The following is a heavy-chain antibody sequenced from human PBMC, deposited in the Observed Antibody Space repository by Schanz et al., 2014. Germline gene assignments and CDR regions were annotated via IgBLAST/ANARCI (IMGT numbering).Heavy chain of an antibody. J-gene: IGHJ4*02. CDR3: VRVSFADPRLYRGMDRDIDY. D-gene: IGHD5-18*01. Sequence: EVQVVESGGGLVQPGGSLRLSCTASGFNSDDYAMHWVRQAPGKGLEWVSVISASGGDTYYADSVKGRFTISRDNAKNSLYLEMNSLRAEDTAVYYCVRVSFADPRLYRGMDRDIDYWGQGTLVTVSS. CDR1: GFNSDDYA. V-gene: IGHV3-23*04. CDR2: ISASGGDT.